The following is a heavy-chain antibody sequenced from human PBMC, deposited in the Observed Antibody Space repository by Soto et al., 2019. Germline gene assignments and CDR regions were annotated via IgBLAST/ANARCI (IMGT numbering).Heavy chain of an antibody. CDR1: GFTFSSYG. J-gene: IGHJ4*02. V-gene: IGHV3-33*01. CDR3: ARAEGDYSDY. CDR2: IWYDGSNK. Sequence: QVQLVESGGGVVQPGRSLRLSCAASGFTFSSYGMHWVRKAPGKGLEWVAVIWYDGSNKYYADSVKGRFTISRDNSKNTLYLQMNSLRAEDTAVYYCARAEGDYSDYWGQGTLVTVSS.